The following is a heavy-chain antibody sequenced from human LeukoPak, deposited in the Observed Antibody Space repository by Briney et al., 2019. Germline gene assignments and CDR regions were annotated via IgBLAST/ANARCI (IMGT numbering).Heavy chain of an antibody. CDR3: AREGILGYCSSTSCYQWNWFDP. D-gene: IGHD2-2*01. CDR2: IKQDGSEK. Sequence: GGSLRPSCAASGFTFSSYWMSWVRQAPGKGLEWVANIKQDGSEKYYVDSVKGRFTISRDNAKNSLYLQMNSLRAEDTAVYYCAREGILGYCSSTSCYQWNWFDPWGQGTLVTVSS. J-gene: IGHJ5*02. CDR1: GFTFSSYW. V-gene: IGHV3-7*05.